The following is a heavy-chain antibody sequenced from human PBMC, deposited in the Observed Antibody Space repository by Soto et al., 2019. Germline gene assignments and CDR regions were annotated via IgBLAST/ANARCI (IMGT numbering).Heavy chain of an antibody. D-gene: IGHD3-10*01. CDR2: FRTGADDGTT. J-gene: IGHJ4*02. Sequence: PGGSLRLSGAASGFTFSSYSMSWVRQAPGKGLEWVSGFRTGADDGTTYYADSVKGRFTISRDISKNTLFLQMNSLRAEDTAIYYCAKKVNSGPGSQYFDYWGQGTLVTVAS. CDR3: AKKVNSGPGSQYFDY. V-gene: IGHV3-23*01. CDR1: GFTFSSYS.